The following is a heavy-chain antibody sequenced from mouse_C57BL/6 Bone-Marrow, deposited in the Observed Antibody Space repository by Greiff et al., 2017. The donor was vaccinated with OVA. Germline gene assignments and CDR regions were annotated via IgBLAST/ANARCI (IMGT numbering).Heavy chain of an antibody. CDR3: ARDGDVNYFDY. J-gene: IGHJ2*01. CDR1: GFTFSDYY. V-gene: IGHV5-16*01. CDR2: INYDGSST. Sequence: EVKLVESEGGLVQPGSSMKLSCTASGFTFSDYYMAWVRQVPEKGLEWVANINYDGSSTYYLDSLKSRFIISRDNAKNILYLQMSSLKSEDTATYYCARDGDVNYFDYWGQGTTLTVSS.